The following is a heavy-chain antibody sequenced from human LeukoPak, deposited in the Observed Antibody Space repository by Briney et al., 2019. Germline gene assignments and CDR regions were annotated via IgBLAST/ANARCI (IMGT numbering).Heavy chain of an antibody. J-gene: IGHJ4*02. CDR2: IYYSGST. CDR1: GGSISSYY. CDR3: ARESDYGDYSIDY. Sequence: SETLSLTCTVSGGSISSYYWSWIRQPPGKGLEWIGYIYYSGSTNYNPSLKSRVTISADTSKNQFSLKLSSVTAADTAVYYCARESDYGDYSIDYWGQGTLVTVSS. D-gene: IGHD4-17*01. V-gene: IGHV4-59*01.